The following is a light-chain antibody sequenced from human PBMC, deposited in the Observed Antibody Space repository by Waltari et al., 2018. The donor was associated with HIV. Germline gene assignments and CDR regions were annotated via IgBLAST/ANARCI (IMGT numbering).Light chain of an antibody. CDR3: CAYAGSTTYVI. J-gene: IGLJ2*01. Sequence: QSALTQPASVSGSPGQPITIPCTATSSDVGGYTLVSCYQQHPGKAPKLMIYEVSKRPSGVSNRFSGSKSGNTASLTIAGLQAEDEADYYCCAYAGSTTYVIFGGGTKLTVL. V-gene: IGLV2-23*02. CDR1: SSDVGGYTL. CDR2: EVS.